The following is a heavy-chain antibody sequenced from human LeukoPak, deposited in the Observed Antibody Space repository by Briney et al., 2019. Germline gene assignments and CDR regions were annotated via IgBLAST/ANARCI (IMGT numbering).Heavy chain of an antibody. Sequence: GGSLRLSCTASGVTFSRHAMSWVRQAPGKGPEWVSGITGSGGTTYYAESLKGRLTISRGNSRNTLYLQMNSLRVEDTAVYYCARVIGSEGNWYVDYWGQGTLVTVSS. D-gene: IGHD1-1*01. J-gene: IGHJ4*02. CDR1: GVTFSRHA. CDR2: ITGSGGTT. CDR3: ARVIGSEGNWYVDY. V-gene: IGHV3-23*01.